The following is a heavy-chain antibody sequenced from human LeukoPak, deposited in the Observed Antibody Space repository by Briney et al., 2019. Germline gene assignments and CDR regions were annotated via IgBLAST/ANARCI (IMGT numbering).Heavy chain of an antibody. CDR1: GGSISSYY. D-gene: IGHD3-3*01. CDR2: IYYSGST. Sequence: SETLSLTCTVSGGSISSYYWSWVRQPPGKGLEWVAYIYYSGSTNYNPSLKSRVTISVDTSKNQFSLKLSSVTAADTAVYYCAKSVFGVGNFDYWGQGTLVTVSS. V-gene: IGHV4-59*08. J-gene: IGHJ4*02. CDR3: AKSVFGVGNFDY.